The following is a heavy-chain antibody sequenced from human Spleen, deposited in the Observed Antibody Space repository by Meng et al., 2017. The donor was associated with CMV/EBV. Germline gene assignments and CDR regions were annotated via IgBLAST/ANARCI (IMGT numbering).Heavy chain of an antibody. V-gene: IGHV1-2*02. D-gene: IGHD2-2*01. CDR2: MNPNSGGT. Sequence: ASVKVSCKASGYTFTSYDINWVRQATGQGLEWMGWMNPNSGGTNSVETFQGRVTMTSDPSITTAHMEVISLRSDDTAIYYCARSRRDCTRTSCYVPDYYGLDVWGQGTTVTVSS. CDR3: ARSRRDCTRTSCYVPDYYGLDV. J-gene: IGHJ6*02. CDR1: GYTFTSYD.